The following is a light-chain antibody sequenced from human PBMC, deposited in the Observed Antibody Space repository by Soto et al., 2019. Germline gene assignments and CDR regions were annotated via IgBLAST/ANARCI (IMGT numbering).Light chain of an antibody. CDR2: DAS. Sequence: EIVLTQSPATLSLSPGERATLSCRASQSVSSYLAWYQQKPGQAPRLLIYDASNRAPGIPARFSGSGSGTDFTLTISSLEPEDFAVYYCQQRSNWPPITFGQGTLLEIK. CDR1: QSVSSY. CDR3: QQRSNWPPIT. J-gene: IGKJ5*01. V-gene: IGKV3-11*01.